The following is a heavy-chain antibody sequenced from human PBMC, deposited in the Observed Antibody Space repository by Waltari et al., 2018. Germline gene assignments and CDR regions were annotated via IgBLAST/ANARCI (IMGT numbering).Heavy chain of an antibody. CDR3: ARGRRAARQGFDY. J-gene: IGHJ4*02. CDR2: IYTSGST. CDR1: GGARSSYY. V-gene: IGHV4-4*07. Sequence: QVQLQESGPGLVKPSETLSLTCTVSGGARSSYYWSWIRQPAGKGLEWIGRIYTSGSTNYNPALKRRVAMSVDTSKNQFSLKLSSVTAADTAVYYCARGRRAARQGFDYWGQGTLVTVSS. D-gene: IGHD6-6*01.